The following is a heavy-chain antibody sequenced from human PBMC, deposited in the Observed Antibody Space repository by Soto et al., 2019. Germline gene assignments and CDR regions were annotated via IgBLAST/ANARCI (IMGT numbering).Heavy chain of an antibody. J-gene: IGHJ4*02. CDR1: GGSISSGDYY. D-gene: IGHD3-22*01. V-gene: IGHV4-30-4*01. Sequence: PSETLSLPCTVSGGSISSGDYYWRWIRQPPGKGLEWIGYIYYSGSTYYNPALKSRVTISVDTSKNQFSLKLSSVTAADTAVYYCARGSGSGYDSSRRYFDYWGQGTLVTVSS. CDR3: ARGSGSGYDSSRRYFDY. CDR2: IYYSGST.